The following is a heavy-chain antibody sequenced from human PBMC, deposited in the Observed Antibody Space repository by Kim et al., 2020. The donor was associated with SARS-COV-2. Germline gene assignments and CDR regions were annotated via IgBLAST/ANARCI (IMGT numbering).Heavy chain of an antibody. Sequence: GGSLRLSCAASGFIFTSYTINWVRQAPGKGLQWVSGVCSSGGTTYYADSVRGRFTISRDISENTLYLQMNSLTAEDTAIYYCARGFSSARYWGHCTLVT. J-gene: IGHJ1*01. CDR3: ARGFSSARY. V-gene: IGHV3-23*01. CDR1: GFIFTSYT. CDR2: VCSSGGTT. D-gene: IGHD3-10*01.